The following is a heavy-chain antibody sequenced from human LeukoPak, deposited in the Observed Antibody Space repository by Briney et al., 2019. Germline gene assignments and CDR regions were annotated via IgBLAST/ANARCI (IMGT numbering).Heavy chain of an antibody. Sequence: SQTLSLTCAISGDSVSGNSAAWNWIRQSPSGGLEWLGRTYYRSKWYNDYAVFVKSRITINPDTSKNQFSLQLNSVTPEDTAVYYCARDGANRYWYFDLWGRGTLVTVSS. CDR1: GDSVSGNSAA. CDR2: TYYRSKWYN. D-gene: IGHD4/OR15-4a*01. V-gene: IGHV6-1*01. J-gene: IGHJ2*01. CDR3: ARDGANRYWYFDL.